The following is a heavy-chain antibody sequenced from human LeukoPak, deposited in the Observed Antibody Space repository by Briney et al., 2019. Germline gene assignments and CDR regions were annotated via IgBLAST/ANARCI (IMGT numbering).Heavy chain of an antibody. J-gene: IGHJ4*02. Sequence: GGSLRLSCAASGFTFSSYGMHWVRQAPGKGLEWVAVIWYDGSNKYYADSVKGRFTISRDNSKNTLYLQMNSLRAEDTAVYYCARLPMIVGGFDYWGQGTLVTVSS. V-gene: IGHV3-33*01. CDR2: IWYDGSNK. CDR3: ARLPMIVGGFDY. CDR1: GFTFSSYG. D-gene: IGHD3-22*01.